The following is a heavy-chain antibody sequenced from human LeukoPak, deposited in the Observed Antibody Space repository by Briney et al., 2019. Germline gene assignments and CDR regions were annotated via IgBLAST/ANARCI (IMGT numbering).Heavy chain of an antibody. D-gene: IGHD2-2*01. V-gene: IGHV4-30-4*01. Sequence: SETLSLTCTVSGGSISSGDYYWSWIRQPPGKGLEWIGYIYYSGSTYYNPSLKSRVTISVDTSKNQFSLKLSSVTAADAAVYYCVRGTYCSSTSCPPYYYGMDVWGQGTTVTVSS. J-gene: IGHJ6*02. CDR3: VRGTYCSSTSCPPYYYGMDV. CDR1: GGSISSGDYY. CDR2: IYYSGST.